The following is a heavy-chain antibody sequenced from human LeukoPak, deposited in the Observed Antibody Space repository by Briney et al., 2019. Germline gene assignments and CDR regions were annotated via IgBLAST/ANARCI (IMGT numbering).Heavy chain of an antibody. CDR3: AKVGGSGSYQNTPFDY. V-gene: IGHV3-30*18. CDR2: IIYDGSNK. CDR1: GFTFSSYG. D-gene: IGHD3-10*01. J-gene: IGHJ4*02. Sequence: GGSLRLSCAASGFTFSSYGMHWVCQAPGKELEWVAVIIYDGSNKYYADSLKGRFTVSRDNSKNTLCLQMNSLRAEDTAVYYCAKVGGSGSYQNTPFDYWGQGTLVTVSS.